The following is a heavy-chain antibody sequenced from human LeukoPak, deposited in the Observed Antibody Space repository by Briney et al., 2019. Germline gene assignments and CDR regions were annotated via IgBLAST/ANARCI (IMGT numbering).Heavy chain of an antibody. CDR2: IHYSGST. Sequence: PSETLSLTCTVSGGSISSSSFYWGWIRQPPGKGLEWIGSIHYSGSTYYNSSLKSRVTISVDTSKNQFSLKLSSVTAADTAVYYCARDGLWIQNSFDIWGQGTVVTVSS. CDR3: ARDGLWIQNSFDI. V-gene: IGHV4-39*07. J-gene: IGHJ3*02. CDR1: GGSISSSSFY. D-gene: IGHD5-18*01.